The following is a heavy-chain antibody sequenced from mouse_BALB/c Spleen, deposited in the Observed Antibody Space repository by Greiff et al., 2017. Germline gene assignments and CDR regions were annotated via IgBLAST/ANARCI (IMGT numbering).Heavy chain of an antibody. J-gene: IGHJ3*01. V-gene: IGHV5-6-5*01. Sequence: EVQLQESGGGLVKPGGSLKLSCAASGFTFSSYAMSWVRQTPEKRLEWVASISSGGSTYYPDSVKGRFTISRDNARNILYLQMSSLRSEDTAMYYCAGYGNPFAYWGQGTLVTVAA. CDR1: GFTFSSYA. CDR3: AGYGNPFAY. D-gene: IGHD2-10*02. CDR2: ISSGGST.